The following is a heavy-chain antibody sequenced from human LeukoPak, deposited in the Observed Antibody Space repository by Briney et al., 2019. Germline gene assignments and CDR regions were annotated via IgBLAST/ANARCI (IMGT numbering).Heavy chain of an antibody. CDR3: ARGMGSSWFDP. CDR2: VNPNGGVT. V-gene: IGHV1-2*02. CDR1: GYTFTASF. D-gene: IGHD6-13*01. Sequence: GASVKVSCKSSGYTFTASFIHWVRQAPGQGLEWMAWVNPNGGVTNYAQKFQGRVTLTWDTSITTTYMELSWLTSDDTAVYYCARGMGSSWFDPWGQGTLVTVSS. J-gene: IGHJ5*02.